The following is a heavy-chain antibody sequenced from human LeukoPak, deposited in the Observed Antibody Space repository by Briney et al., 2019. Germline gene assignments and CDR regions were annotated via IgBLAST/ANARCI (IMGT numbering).Heavy chain of an antibody. J-gene: IGHJ4*02. CDR1: GYTFTGYY. CDR3: ARDSHYYYDSSGYHDY. D-gene: IGHD3-22*01. V-gene: IGHV1-2*06. CDR2: INPNSGGT. Sequence: DSVKVSCKASGYTFTGYYMHWVRQAPGQGLEWMGRINPNSGGTNYAQKFQGRVTMTRDTSISTAYMELSRLRSDDTAVYYCARDSHYYYDSSGYHDYWGQGTLVTVSS.